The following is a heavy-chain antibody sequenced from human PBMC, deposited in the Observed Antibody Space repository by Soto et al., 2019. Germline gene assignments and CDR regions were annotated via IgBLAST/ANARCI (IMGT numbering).Heavy chain of an antibody. CDR3: AREDGDLSHFQH. CDR1: GGSISSGDYY. D-gene: IGHD2-21*02. Sequence: PSETLSLTCTVSGGSISSGDYYWSWLRQPPGKGLEWIGYIYYSGSTYYNPSLKSRVTISVDTSKNQFSLKLSSVTAADTAVYYCAREDGDLSHFQHWGQGTLVTVSS. V-gene: IGHV4-30-4*01. J-gene: IGHJ1*01. CDR2: IYYSGST.